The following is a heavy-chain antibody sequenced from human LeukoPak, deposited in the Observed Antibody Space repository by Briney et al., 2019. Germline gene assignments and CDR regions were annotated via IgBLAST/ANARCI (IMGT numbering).Heavy chain of an antibody. J-gene: IGHJ6*02. V-gene: IGHV3-30*18. CDR2: ISYDGSNK. Sequence: PGGSLRLSCAASGFTFSGHGMHWVRQAPGKGLEWVAAISYDGSNKYYADSVRGRFTISRDNSKNTLYLQMNSLRPEDTAVFYCAKDRAYYLYGVGVWGQGTTVTVSS. CDR3: AKDRAYYLYGVGV. CDR1: GFTFSGHG.